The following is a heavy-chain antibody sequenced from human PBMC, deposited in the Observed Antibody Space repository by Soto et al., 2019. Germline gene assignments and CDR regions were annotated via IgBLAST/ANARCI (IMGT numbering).Heavy chain of an antibody. J-gene: IGHJ4*02. V-gene: IGHV3-23*01. CDR2: ISGSGGST. Sequence: PGGSLRLSCAASGFTFSSYAMSWVRQAPGKGLEWVSAISGSGGSTYYAGSVKGRFTISRDNSKNTLYLQMNSLRAEDTAVYYRAKMLKLFLSVTTRAPVLDYWGQGTLVTVSS. D-gene: IGHD4-17*01. CDR1: GFTFSSYA. CDR3: AKMLKLFLSVTTRAPVLDY.